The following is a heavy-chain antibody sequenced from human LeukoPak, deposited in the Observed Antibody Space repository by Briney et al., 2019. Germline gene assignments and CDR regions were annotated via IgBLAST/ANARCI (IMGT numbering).Heavy chain of an antibody. J-gene: IGHJ4*02. D-gene: IGHD3-3*01. CDR3: ARDIITIFGVVRLGFDY. Sequence: GGSLRLSCATSGFTFSSYEMNWVRQAPGKGLEWVSYISSRGSTIYYADSVKGRFTISRDNAKNSLYLQMNSLRAEDTAVYYCARDIITIFGVVRLGFDYWGQGTLVTVSS. CDR2: ISSRGSTI. CDR1: GFTFSSYE. V-gene: IGHV3-48*03.